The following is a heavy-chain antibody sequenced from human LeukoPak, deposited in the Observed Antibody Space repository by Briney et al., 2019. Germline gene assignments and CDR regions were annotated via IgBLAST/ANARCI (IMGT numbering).Heavy chain of an antibody. J-gene: IGHJ4*02. V-gene: IGHV3-23*01. Sequence: GGSLRLSCAASGFTFSSYAMSWVRQAPGKGLEWVSAISGSGGSTYYADSVKGRFTISRDNSKNTLYLQMNSLGAEDTAVYYCAKLEGYCSSTSCPWGFDYWGQGTLVTVSS. CDR2: ISGSGGST. CDR1: GFTFSSYA. CDR3: AKLEGYCSSTSCPWGFDY. D-gene: IGHD2-2*01.